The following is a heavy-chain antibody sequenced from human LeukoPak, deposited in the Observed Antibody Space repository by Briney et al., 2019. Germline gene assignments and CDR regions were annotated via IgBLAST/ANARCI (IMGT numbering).Heavy chain of an antibody. D-gene: IGHD3-22*01. V-gene: IGHV1-18*01. CDR2: ISAYNGNA. Sequence: ASVKVSCKASGYTFTSYGISWVRQAPGQGLEWMGWISAYNGNANYAQKLQGRVTMTTDTSTSTAYMELRGLRSDDTAVYYCARDLVDTYYYDSSGYNGRDYWGQGTLVTVSS. CDR3: ARDLVDTYYYDSSGYNGRDY. CDR1: GYTFTSYG. J-gene: IGHJ4*02.